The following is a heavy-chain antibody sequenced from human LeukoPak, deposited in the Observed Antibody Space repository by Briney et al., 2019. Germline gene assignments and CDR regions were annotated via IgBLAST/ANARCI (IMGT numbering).Heavy chain of an antibody. J-gene: IGHJ4*02. CDR1: GGSFSSYY. CDR3: ARQGYDFWSGYYSFDS. D-gene: IGHD3-3*01. CDR2: VYYTGTT. Sequence: PSETLSLACTISGGSFSSYYWSWVRQPPGKGLEYIGYVYYTGTTNYNPSLKSRVTISVATSKNQFSLKLSSVTAADTAVYYCARQGYDFWSGYYSFDSWGQGTLVTVSS. V-gene: IGHV4-59*01.